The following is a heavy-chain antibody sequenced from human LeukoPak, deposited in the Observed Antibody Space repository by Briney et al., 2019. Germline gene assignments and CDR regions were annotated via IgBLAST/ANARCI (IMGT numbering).Heavy chain of an antibody. D-gene: IGHD6-19*01. CDR1: GFTFSSYG. CDR2: IWYDGSNK. CDR3: ARGTAGYSSGWLSPFDY. J-gene: IGHJ4*02. Sequence: PGGSLRLSCAASGFTFSSYGMHWVRQAPGKGLEWVAVIWYDGSNKYYADSVKGRFTISRDNSKNTLYLQMNSLRAEGTAVYYCARGTAGYSSGWLSPFDYWGQGTLVTVSS. V-gene: IGHV3-33*01.